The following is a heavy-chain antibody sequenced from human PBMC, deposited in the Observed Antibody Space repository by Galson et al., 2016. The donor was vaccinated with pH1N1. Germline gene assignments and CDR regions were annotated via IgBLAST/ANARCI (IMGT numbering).Heavy chain of an antibody. CDR3: AKDLSRVVSTSGYFVW. CDR2: ISGSGSVT. J-gene: IGHJ4*02. Sequence: SLRLSCAASDFTLDYAMNWVRQAPGKGVDWISSISGSGSVTRYADSVQGRFTISKDTSKNTVYLQMHSLRAEDTAICYCAKDLSRVVSTSGYFVWWGQGTLVTVSS. V-gene: IGHV3-23*01. CDR1: DFTLDYA. D-gene: IGHD5/OR15-5a*01.